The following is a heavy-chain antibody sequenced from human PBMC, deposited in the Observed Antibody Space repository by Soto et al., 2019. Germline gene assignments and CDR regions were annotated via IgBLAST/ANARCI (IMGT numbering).Heavy chain of an antibody. V-gene: IGHV4-31*03. Sequence: QVQLQESGPGLVKPSQTLSLTCTVSGGSISSCGYYWSWIRQHPGKGLEWIGYIYYSGSTYYNPSPKSRVTISVDTSKNQFSLKLISVTAADTAVYYCARLWYYDSSGYYDYWGQGTLVTVSS. CDR2: IYYSGST. CDR1: GGSISSCGYY. CDR3: ARLWYYDSSGYYDY. D-gene: IGHD3-22*01. J-gene: IGHJ4*02.